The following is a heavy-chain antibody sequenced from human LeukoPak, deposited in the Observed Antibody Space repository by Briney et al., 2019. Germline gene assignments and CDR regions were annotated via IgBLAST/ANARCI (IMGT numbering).Heavy chain of an antibody. J-gene: IGHJ4*02. D-gene: IGHD2-21*02. CDR1: GGSINSGVYY. CDR2: IHYSEST. CDR3: AGVTSSSVHFDY. Sequence: SETLSLTCTVSGGSINSGVYYWSWIRQHPGKGLEWIGYIHYSESTNYNPSLKSRLTMSIDTSKDQFSLNLSSVTAADTAVYYCAGVTSSSVHFDYWGQGTLVTVSS. V-gene: IGHV4-31*03.